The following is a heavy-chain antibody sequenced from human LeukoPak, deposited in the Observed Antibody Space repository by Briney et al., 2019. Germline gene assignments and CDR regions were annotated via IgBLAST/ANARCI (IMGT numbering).Heavy chain of an antibody. V-gene: IGHV5-51*01. CDR2: IYPGDSDT. J-gene: IGHJ6*02. Sequence: GESLQISCKGSGYSFTSYWIGWVRQMPGKGLEWMGIIYPGDSDTRYSPSFQGQVTISADKSISTAYLQWSSLKASDTAMYYCARQDTQGYGSSSGYYYGMDVWGQGTTVTVSS. CDR1: GYSFTSYW. D-gene: IGHD6-6*01. CDR3: ARQDTQGYGSSSGYYYGMDV.